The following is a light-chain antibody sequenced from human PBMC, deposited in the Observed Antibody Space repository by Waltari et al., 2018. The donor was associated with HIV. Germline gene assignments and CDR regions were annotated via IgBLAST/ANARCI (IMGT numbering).Light chain of an antibody. CDR1: SPNIGTKT. J-gene: IGLJ1*01. V-gene: IGLV1-44*01. CDR2: SNN. Sequence: QSVLTQPPSASGTPGQTVTISCSGSSPNIGTKTVNWYQQLPGKAPKILIYSNNQRPSGVPDRFSGSKSGTSASLAISGLQSEDEANYYCASWDDGLNGPSYVFGAGTQVTVL. CDR3: ASWDDGLNGPSYV.